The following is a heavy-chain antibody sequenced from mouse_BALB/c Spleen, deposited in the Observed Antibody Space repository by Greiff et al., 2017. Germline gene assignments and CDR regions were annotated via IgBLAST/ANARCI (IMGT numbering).Heavy chain of an antibody. J-gene: IGHJ3*01. Sequence: DVHLVESGGGLVKPGGSLKLSCAASGFTFSSYAMSWVRQTPEKRLEWVASISSGGSTYYPDSVKGRFTISRDNARNILYLQMSSLRSEDTAMYYCARGPSTMITTGFAYWGQGTLVTVSA. CDR3: ARGPSTMITTGFAY. CDR2: ISSGGST. V-gene: IGHV5-6-5*01. D-gene: IGHD2-4*01. CDR1: GFTFSSYA.